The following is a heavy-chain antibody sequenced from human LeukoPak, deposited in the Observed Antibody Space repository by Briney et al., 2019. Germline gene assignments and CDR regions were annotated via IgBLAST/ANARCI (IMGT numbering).Heavy chain of an antibody. CDR1: GFTFSTYA. D-gene: IGHD1-26*01. CDR2: ISSNGGST. J-gene: IGHJ4*02. V-gene: IGHV3-64D*06. CDR3: ARGLHGGSYWSFPY. Sequence: PGGSLRLSCSASGFTFSTYAMHWVRQAPGKGLEYVSAISSNGGSTYYADSVKGRFTISRDNSKNTLYLQVSSLRAEDTAVYYCARGLHGGSYWSFPYWGQGTLVTVSS.